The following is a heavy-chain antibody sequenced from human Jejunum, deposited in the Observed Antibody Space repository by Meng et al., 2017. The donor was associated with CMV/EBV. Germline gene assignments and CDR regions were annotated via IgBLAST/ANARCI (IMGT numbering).Heavy chain of an antibody. CDR2: IQYDGSYK. CDR1: GFIFSNYG. J-gene: IGHJ4*02. Sequence: QVQLVESGXGVVQPGXSLRLSCAASGFIFSNYGMHWVRQAPGKGLEWVAFIQYDGSYKSYTDSVKGRFTISRDNSKNTVYLQMNSLRTEDTAVFYCVKDTGTGDYWGQGTLVTVSS. D-gene: IGHD4-17*01. V-gene: IGHV3-30*02. CDR3: VKDTGTGDY.